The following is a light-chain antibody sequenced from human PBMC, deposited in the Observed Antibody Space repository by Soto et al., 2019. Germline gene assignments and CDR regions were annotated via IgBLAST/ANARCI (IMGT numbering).Light chain of an antibody. J-gene: IGKJ5*01. CDR2: AAS. V-gene: IGKV1-39*01. Sequence: DIQMTQSPSSLSASVGDRVTITCRASQSISSYLNWYQQKPGKAPKLLIYAASSLQSGVPSRFSGSGSGTDFTLTISSLQPADFAPYYCQQSYSTLRITFGQGTRLEIK. CDR3: QQSYSTLRIT. CDR1: QSISSY.